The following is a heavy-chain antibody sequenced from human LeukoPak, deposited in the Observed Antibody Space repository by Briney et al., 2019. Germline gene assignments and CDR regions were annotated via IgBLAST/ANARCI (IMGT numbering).Heavy chain of an antibody. J-gene: IGHJ5*02. V-gene: IGHV1-46*01. CDR3: ARDLRDSSGYYFWFDP. CDR2: INPSGGST. CDR1: GYTFTSYY. D-gene: IGHD3-22*01. Sequence: GASVKVSCKASGYTFTSYYMHWVRQAPGQGLEWMGIINPSGGSTSYAQKFQGRVTVTRDMSTSTVYMELSSLRSEDTAVYYCARDLRDSSGYYFWFDPWGQGTLVTVSS.